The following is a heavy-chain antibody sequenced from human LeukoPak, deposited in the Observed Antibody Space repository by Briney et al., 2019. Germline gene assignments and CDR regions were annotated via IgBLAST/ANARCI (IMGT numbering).Heavy chain of an antibody. J-gene: IGHJ4*02. V-gene: IGHV1-46*03. D-gene: IGHD2-2*01. Sequence: ASVKVSCKASGYTFTSYYMHWVRQAPGQGLEWMGIINPSGGSTSYAQKFQGRVTMTRDTSTSTVYMELSGLRSEDTAVYYCARNSLCSSTSCYPHFDYWGQGTLVTVSS. CDR2: INPSGGST. CDR1: GYTFTSYY. CDR3: ARNSLCSSTSCYPHFDY.